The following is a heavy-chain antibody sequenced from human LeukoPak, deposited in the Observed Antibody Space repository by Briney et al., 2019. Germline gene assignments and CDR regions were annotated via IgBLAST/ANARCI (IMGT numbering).Heavy chain of an antibody. Sequence: GGSLRLSCADSGFTFSRYAMSWVGQAPGKGREGVSGISGSGGSTYYADSVKGRFTISRDNSKNTLYLQMNSLRAEDTAVYYCAKRGFYYDSSGYYLLDYWGQGTLVTVSS. CDR2: ISGSGGST. V-gene: IGHV3-23*01. D-gene: IGHD3-22*01. CDR3: AKRGFYYDSSGYYLLDY. CDR1: GFTFSRYA. J-gene: IGHJ4*02.